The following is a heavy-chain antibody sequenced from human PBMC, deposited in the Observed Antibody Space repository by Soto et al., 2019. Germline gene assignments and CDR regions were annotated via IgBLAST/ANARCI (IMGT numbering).Heavy chain of an antibody. V-gene: IGHV4-30-2*03. CDR3: AIRLVPRATFYY. J-gene: IGHJ4*02. D-gene: IGHD5-12*01. Sequence: SETLSLTCTVSGGSISSGGYFWSCLRQPPGKGLEWIGYMYHSGSTYYNPSLKNRVTVSVDTSKNQFSLNLSSVTAADTAVYYCAIRLVPRATFYYWAQGTLV. CDR2: MYHSGST. CDR1: GGSISSGGYF.